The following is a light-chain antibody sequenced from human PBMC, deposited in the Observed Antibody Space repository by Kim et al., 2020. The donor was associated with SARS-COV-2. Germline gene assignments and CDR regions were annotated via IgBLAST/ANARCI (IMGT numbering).Light chain of an antibody. Sequence: QGAAWLQQHQGRPPKLLSYRNNNRPSGISERFSASRSGDTASLTITGLQPEDETDYCCSAWDSSRNAWVFGGGTQLTVL. CDR3: SAWDSSRNAWV. V-gene: IGLV10-54*04. J-gene: IGLJ3*02. CDR2: RNN. CDR1: QG.